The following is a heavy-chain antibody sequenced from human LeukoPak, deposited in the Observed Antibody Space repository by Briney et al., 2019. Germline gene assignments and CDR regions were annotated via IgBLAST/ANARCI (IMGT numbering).Heavy chain of an antibody. CDR3: ATERSSSSGFDY. D-gene: IGHD6-6*01. V-gene: IGHV1-24*01. CDR1: GYTLTELS. J-gene: IGHJ4*02. Sequence: ASVKVSCKVSGYTLTELSMHWVRQAPGKGLEWMGGFDPEDGETIYAQKFQGRVNMTEDTSTDTAYMELSSLRSEDTAVYYCATERSSSSGFDYWGQGTLVTVSS. CDR2: FDPEDGET.